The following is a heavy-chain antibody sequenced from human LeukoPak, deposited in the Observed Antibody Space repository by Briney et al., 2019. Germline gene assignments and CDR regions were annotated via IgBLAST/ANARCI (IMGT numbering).Heavy chain of an antibody. D-gene: IGHD3-16*02. Sequence: SETLSLTCTVSGGSISSSGSYWGWIRQPPGKGLEWIGSIYYSGSTHYNPSLKSRVTISVDTSKNQFSLKLSSVTAADTALYYCARTGERLDYVWGSYRFDYWGQGTLVTVSS. CDR2: IYYSGST. V-gene: IGHV4-39*07. CDR3: ARTGERLDYVWGSYRFDY. CDR1: GGSISSSGSY. J-gene: IGHJ4*02.